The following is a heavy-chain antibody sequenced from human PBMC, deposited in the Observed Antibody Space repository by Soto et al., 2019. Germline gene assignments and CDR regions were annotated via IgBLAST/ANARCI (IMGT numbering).Heavy chain of an antibody. Sequence: EVQLVESGGGLEQPGGSLRLSCEVSGFTFSSYSMNWVRQAPGEGLEWISYISSSGSTIYYADSVKGRFTISRDNAKNSLYLQLIRLRAEDTAIYYCARGRYGDYLIDYWGQGTLVTVSS. CDR3: ARGRYGDYLIDY. V-gene: IGHV3-48*01. CDR1: GFTFSSYS. D-gene: IGHD3-22*01. J-gene: IGHJ4*02. CDR2: ISSSGSTI.